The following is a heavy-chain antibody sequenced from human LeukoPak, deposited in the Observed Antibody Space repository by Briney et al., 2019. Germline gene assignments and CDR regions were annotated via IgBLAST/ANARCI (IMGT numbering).Heavy chain of an antibody. CDR3: VKGIAAKPTDY. J-gene: IGHJ4*02. CDR1: GFTVSSNY. V-gene: IGHV3-30*03. CDR2: ISYDGSNK. D-gene: IGHD6-13*01. Sequence: GGSLRLSCAAAGFTVSSNYMSWVRQAPGKGLEWVAVISYDGSNKYYADSVKGRFTISRDNSKNTLYLQMNSLRAEDTAVYYCVKGIAAKPTDYWGQGTLVTVSS.